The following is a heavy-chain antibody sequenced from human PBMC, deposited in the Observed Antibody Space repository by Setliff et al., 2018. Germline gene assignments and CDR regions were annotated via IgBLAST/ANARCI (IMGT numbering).Heavy chain of an antibody. CDR1: GGSISSYY. CDR2: NNHSGSA. CDR3: ARGRNVAARLLDT. D-gene: IGHD6-6*01. Sequence: PSETLSLTCTVSGGSISSYYWSWIRQSPGKGLEWIGENNHSGSAKYRPSLGSRVTISVDTSNNQVSLTLTSVTAADTAVYYCARGRNVAARLLDTWGQGTPVTVSS. V-gene: IGHV4-34*01. J-gene: IGHJ5*02.